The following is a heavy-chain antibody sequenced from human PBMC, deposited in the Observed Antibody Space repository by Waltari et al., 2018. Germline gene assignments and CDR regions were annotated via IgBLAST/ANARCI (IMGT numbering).Heavy chain of an antibody. CDR1: GVSITSNRHY. Sequence: QLQLQESGPGLVKPSETLSLTCSVSGVSITSNRHYWAWIRQPPGQGVEWIATMSYSGGTYSSPSLESRVTVSRDTSKNQLSLKLVSVTAADTAVYYCATYIGASVGTAAFDVWGQGTMVTVSS. CDR3: ATYIGASVGTAAFDV. CDR2: MSYSGGT. J-gene: IGHJ3*01. D-gene: IGHD5-12*01. V-gene: IGHV4-39*01.